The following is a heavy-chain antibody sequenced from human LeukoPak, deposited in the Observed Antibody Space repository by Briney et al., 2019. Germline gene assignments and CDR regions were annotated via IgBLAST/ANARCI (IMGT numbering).Heavy chain of an antibody. J-gene: IGHJ6*03. CDR1: GFTFSSYE. V-gene: IGHV3-48*03. CDR2: ISSSGSTI. D-gene: IGHD4-17*01. Sequence: PGGSLRLSCAASGFTFSSYEMNWVRQAPGKGQEWVSYISSSGSTIYYADSVKGRFTISRDNAKNSLYLQMNSLRAEDTAVYYCASYGEYYYYMDVWGKGTTVTVSS. CDR3: ASYGEYYYYMDV.